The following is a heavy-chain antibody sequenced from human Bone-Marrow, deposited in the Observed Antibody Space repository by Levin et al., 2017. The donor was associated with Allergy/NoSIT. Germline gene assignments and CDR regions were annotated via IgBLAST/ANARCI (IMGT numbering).Heavy chain of an antibody. Sequence: GESLKISCAASGFTFSNAWMSWVRQAPGKGLEWVGRIKSKTDGGTTDYAAPGKGRFTISRDDSKNTLYLQMNSLKTEDTAVYYCTTDLRWQLGNGGYFDYWGQGTLVTVSS. V-gene: IGHV3-15*01. D-gene: IGHD6-13*01. J-gene: IGHJ4*02. CDR1: GFTFSNAW. CDR2: IKSKTDGGTT. CDR3: TTDLRWQLGNGGYFDY.